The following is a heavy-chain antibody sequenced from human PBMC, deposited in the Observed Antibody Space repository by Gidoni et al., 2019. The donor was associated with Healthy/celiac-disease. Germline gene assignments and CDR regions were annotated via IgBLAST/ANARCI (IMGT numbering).Heavy chain of an antibody. D-gene: IGHD5-18*01. V-gene: IGHV4-34*01. CDR2: INHSGST. CDR1: GGSFSRYY. Sequence: QVQLQPWGAGLLKPSETLSLTCAVYGGSFSRYYWSWIRQPPGKGLEWIGEINHSGSTNYNPSLKSRVTISVDTSKNQFSLKLSSVTAADTAVYYCARGGRYSYGSFSPYYFDYWGQGTLVTVSS. CDR3: ARGGRYSYGSFSPYYFDY. J-gene: IGHJ4*02.